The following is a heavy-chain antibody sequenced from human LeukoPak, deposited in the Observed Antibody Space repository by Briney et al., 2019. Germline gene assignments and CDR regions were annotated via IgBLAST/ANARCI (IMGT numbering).Heavy chain of an antibody. D-gene: IGHD5-12*01. CDR3: ARGGYSFDY. CDR2: LHANGGEK. Sequence: PGGSLRLSCAASGFSLSGYWMSWVRQAPGKGLEWVARLHANGGEKNFVGSVQGRFTVSRDNAKNSLYLQMNSLRVEDTAVYYCARGGYSFDYLGQGTLVTVSS. V-gene: IGHV3-7*01. J-gene: IGHJ4*02. CDR1: GFSLSGYW.